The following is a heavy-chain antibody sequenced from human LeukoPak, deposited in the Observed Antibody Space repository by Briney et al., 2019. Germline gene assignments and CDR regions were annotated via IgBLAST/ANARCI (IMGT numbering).Heavy chain of an antibody. J-gene: IGHJ4*02. CDR3: AKFTMFHTGSSNFDY. V-gene: IGHV3-23*01. Sequence: PGGSLRLSCAASGFTFSSYAMSWVRQAPGKGLEWVSGISGSGGSTYYADAVKGRFTISRDNSKNTLFLQMNSLRAEDTAVYYCAKFTMFHTGSSNFDYWGQGTLVTVSS. D-gene: IGHD1-26*01. CDR1: GFTFSSYA. CDR2: ISGSGGST.